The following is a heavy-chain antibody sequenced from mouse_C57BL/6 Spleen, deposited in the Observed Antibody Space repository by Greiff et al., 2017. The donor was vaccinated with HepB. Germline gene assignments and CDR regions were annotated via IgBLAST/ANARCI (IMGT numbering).Heavy chain of an antibody. CDR3: TGYSNPYYAMDY. D-gene: IGHD2-5*01. J-gene: IGHJ4*01. CDR2: IDPENGDT. CDR1: GFNIKDDY. V-gene: IGHV14-4*01. Sequence: VQLQQSGAELVRPGASVKLSCTASGFNIKDDYMHWVKQRPEQGLEWIGWIDPENGDTEYASKFQGKATITADTSSNTAYLQLSSLTSEDTAVYYCTGYSNPYYAMDYWGQGTSVTVSS.